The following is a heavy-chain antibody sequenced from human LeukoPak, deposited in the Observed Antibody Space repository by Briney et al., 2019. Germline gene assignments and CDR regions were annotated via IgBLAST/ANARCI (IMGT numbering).Heavy chain of an antibody. J-gene: IGHJ4*02. CDR2: ISGSGGST. Sequence: GGSLTLSCAASGFTFSSYSLSWVRQAPGKGLEWVSSISGSGGSTYYAASVTGRFTINRDNSKNTLYLQMTSLRAEDTAVYYCAKDSAQVVVAVTRNFDYWGQGTLVTVSS. CDR1: GFTFSSYS. CDR3: AKDSAQVVVAVTRNFDY. V-gene: IGHV3-23*01. D-gene: IGHD2-15*01.